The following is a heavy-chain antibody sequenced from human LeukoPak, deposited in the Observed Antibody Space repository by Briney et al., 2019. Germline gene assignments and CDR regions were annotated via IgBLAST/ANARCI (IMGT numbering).Heavy chain of an antibody. CDR2: IHHSGRS. D-gene: IGHD1-7*01. Sequence: SEALSLTCTVSADSLSSGGHYWAWIRQFPGKGLESIGFIHHSGRSRHNPSLKDRVAISVDTSRKQFALKLSSVTAADTAMYYCARGGTRFGGFYFDYWGQGIQVIVSS. V-gene: IGHV4-31*03. CDR1: ADSLSSGGHY. J-gene: IGHJ4*02. CDR3: ARGGTRFGGFYFDY.